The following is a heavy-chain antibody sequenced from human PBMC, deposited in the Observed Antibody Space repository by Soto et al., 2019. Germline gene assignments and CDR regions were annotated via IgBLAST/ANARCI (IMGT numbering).Heavy chain of an antibody. J-gene: IGHJ4*02. CDR2: ISYDATNK. CDR3: AKTDPGGRCSVICHPEY. CDR1: GFTFSTYA. D-gene: IGHD3-16*02. Sequence: QVHLVESGGGVVQPAQSLRLSCAASGFTFSTYAMHWLRQAPDKGLEWVAIISYDATNKFYGDSVKGRFTISSDNSKNTRYLQMNSLRPEVTAVYYCAKTDPGGRCSVICHPEYWGQGTLVTVSS. V-gene: IGHV3-30*18.